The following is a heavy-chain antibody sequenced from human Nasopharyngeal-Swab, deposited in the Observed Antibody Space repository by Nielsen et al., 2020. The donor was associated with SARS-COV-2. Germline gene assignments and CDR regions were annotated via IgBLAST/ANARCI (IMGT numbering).Heavy chain of an antibody. D-gene: IGHD2-2*01. V-gene: IGHV1-46*02. J-gene: IGHJ6*02. CDR2: INPGSGGT. Sequence: ASVKVSCKASGYTFNNYYIHWVRQAPGQGLEWIGMINPGSGGTTDAQKFQGRVTMTRDTSTSTVFMDLSSLRSEDTAVYYGARRGRCSGSSCDMDGWGQGTTVTVSS. CDR3: ARRGRCSGSSCDMDG. CDR1: GYTFNNYY.